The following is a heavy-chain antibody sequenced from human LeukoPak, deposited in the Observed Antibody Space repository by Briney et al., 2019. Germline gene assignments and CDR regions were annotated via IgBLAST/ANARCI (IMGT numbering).Heavy chain of an antibody. Sequence: WETLSLTCTVSGASMNNNWLSWVRQPPGKGLEWVGYIYYSGNTNSSPSIGSLVTLSLDASKNQFPLKINSVTAADTASYYWASTRRAVVAVRFDSSGER. D-gene: IGHD2-15*01. CDR1: GASMNNNW. CDR2: IYYSGNT. V-gene: IGHV4-59*08. CDR3: ASTRRAVVAVRFDS. J-gene: IGHJ4*02.